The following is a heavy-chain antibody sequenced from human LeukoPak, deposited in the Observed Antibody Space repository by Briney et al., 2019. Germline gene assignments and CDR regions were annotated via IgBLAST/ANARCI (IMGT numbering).Heavy chain of an antibody. V-gene: IGHV1-24*01. Sequence: ASVKVSCKVSGYTLTESSMHWVRQAPGKGLEWMGGFDPEDGETMYAQKFQGRVTMTEDTSTDTAYMELSSLRSEDTPVYYCATECGYSGYDSCEDYWGQGTLVTVSS. CDR2: FDPEDGET. J-gene: IGHJ4*02. CDR3: ATECGYSGYDSCEDY. CDR1: GYTLTESS. D-gene: IGHD5-12*01.